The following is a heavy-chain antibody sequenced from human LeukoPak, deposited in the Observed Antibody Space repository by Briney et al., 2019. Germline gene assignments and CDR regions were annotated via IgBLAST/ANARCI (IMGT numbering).Heavy chain of an antibody. CDR2: ISGSGGST. D-gene: IGHD3-10*01. Sequence: PGGSLRLSCAASGFTFSSYGMSWVRQAPGKGLEWVSAISGSGGSTYYADSVKGRFTISRDNSKNTLYLQMNSLRAEDTAVYYCAKDGNIYYGSGSFEYWGQGTLVTVSS. V-gene: IGHV3-23*01. CDR3: AKDGNIYYGSGSFEY. CDR1: GFTFSSYG. J-gene: IGHJ4*02.